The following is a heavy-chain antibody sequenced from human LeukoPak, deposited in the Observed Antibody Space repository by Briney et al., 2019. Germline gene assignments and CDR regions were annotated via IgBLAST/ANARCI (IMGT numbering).Heavy chain of an antibody. D-gene: IGHD4-17*01. Sequence: SETLSLTCAVSGDSFSSHYWTWLRQSPWTGLEGIGYISHIGRTNYNPSLKSRVTISIDTSKNQFSLKLRSVTAADTAVYYCARDLVTVTKGFDIWGQGTMVSVSS. V-gene: IGHV4-59*11. CDR1: GDSFSSHY. J-gene: IGHJ3*02. CDR3: ARDLVTVTKGFDI. CDR2: ISHIGRT.